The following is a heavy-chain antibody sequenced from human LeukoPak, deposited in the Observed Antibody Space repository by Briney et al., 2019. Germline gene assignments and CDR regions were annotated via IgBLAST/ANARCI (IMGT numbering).Heavy chain of an antibody. Sequence: ASVKVSYKASGYTFTGYYMHWVRQAPGQGLEWMGWINPNSGGTNYAQKFQGRVTMTRDTSISTAYMELSRLRSDDTAVYYCVRGDIVATIVDYWGQGTLVTVSS. CDR2: INPNSGGT. CDR3: VRGDIVATIVDY. D-gene: IGHD5-12*01. CDR1: GYTFTGYY. J-gene: IGHJ4*02. V-gene: IGHV1-2*02.